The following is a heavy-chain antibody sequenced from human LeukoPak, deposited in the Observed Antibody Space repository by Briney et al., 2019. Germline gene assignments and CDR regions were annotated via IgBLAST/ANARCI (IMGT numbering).Heavy chain of an antibody. Sequence: GGSLRLSCAASGFTFSIYAMSWVRQAPGKGLEWVAFIRYDGSSKSYADSVKGRFTISRDNSKNVLYLQMNSLRAEDTAVYYCAKVASAYDFWSGFDYWGQGTLVTVSS. CDR3: AKVASAYDFWSGFDY. CDR1: GFTFSIYA. CDR2: IRYDGSSK. D-gene: IGHD3-3*01. J-gene: IGHJ4*02. V-gene: IGHV3-30*02.